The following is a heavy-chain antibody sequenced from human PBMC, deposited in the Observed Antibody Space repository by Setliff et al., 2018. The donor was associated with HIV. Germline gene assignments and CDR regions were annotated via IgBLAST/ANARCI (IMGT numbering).Heavy chain of an antibody. CDR3: TTDLPYCSGDTCYLP. CDR1: GFTFRTFA. CDR2: IKSKTDGATA. J-gene: IGHJ4*02. D-gene: IGHD2-15*01. Sequence: PGGSLRLSCVASGFTFRTFAMHWVRQAPGKGLEWVGRIKSKTDGATADYAAPVKGRFTVSRDDSKNTLFLQMNSLKTEDTAVYYCTTDLPYCSGDTCYLPWGQGTLVTVSS. V-gene: IGHV3-15*01.